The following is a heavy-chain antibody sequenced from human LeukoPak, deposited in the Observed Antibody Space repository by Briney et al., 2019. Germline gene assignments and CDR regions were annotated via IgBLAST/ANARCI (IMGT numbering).Heavy chain of an antibody. J-gene: IGHJ4*02. V-gene: IGHV4-39*07. CDR1: GGSISSSSYY. Sequence: SETLSLTCTVSGGSISSSSYYWGWIRQPPGKGLEWIGSIYYSGSTYYNPSLKSRVTISVDTSKNQFSLKLSSVTAADTAVYYCAKDLRNIVVVTAIPLDYWGQGTLVTVSS. CDR2: IYYSGST. D-gene: IGHD2-21*02. CDR3: AKDLRNIVVVTAIPLDY.